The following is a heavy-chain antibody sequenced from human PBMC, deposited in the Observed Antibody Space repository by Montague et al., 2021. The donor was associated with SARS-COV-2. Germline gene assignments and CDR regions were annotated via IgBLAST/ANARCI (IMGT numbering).Heavy chain of an antibody. CDR1: GFTFSSYG. D-gene: IGHD3-16*02. CDR3: SGSYPYYGMDV. J-gene: IGHJ6*02. V-gene: IGHV3-33*01. Sequence: LSCAASGFTFSSYGMHWVRQAPGKGLEWVAVIWYDGSNKYYADSVKGRFTISRDNSKNTLYLQMNSLRAEDTAVYYCSGSYPYYGMDVWGQGTTVTVSS. CDR2: IWYDGSNK.